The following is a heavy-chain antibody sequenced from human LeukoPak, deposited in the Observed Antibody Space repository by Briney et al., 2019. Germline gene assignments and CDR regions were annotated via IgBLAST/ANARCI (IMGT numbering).Heavy chain of an antibody. J-gene: IGHJ4*02. CDR2: MYWDGDK. D-gene: IGHD4-23*01. CDR1: GFSLSSSGVG. Sequence: SGPTLVNPTQTLTLTCTFSGFSLSSSGVGVGWIRQTPGKALEWLALMYWDGDKRYSPSLSTRLTLTKDTSKNQVVLTMTNMGPVDTATYNCAHTPYTSTVALHNWGQGALVTVSS. V-gene: IGHV2-5*02. CDR3: AHTPYTSTVALHN.